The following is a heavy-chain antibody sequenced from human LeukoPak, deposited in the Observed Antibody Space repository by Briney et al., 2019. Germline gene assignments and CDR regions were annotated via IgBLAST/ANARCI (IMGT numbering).Heavy chain of an antibody. CDR3: ARDPGRTRDAFDI. CDR1: GGTFSSYA. CDR2: IIPIFGIA. D-gene: IGHD1-1*01. V-gene: IGHV1-69*04. Sequence: ASVKVSCKASGGTFSSYAISWVRLAPGQGLEWMGRIIPIFGIANYAQKFQGRVTITADKSTSTAYMELSSLRSEDTAVYYCARDPGRTRDAFDIWGQGTMVTVSS. J-gene: IGHJ3*02.